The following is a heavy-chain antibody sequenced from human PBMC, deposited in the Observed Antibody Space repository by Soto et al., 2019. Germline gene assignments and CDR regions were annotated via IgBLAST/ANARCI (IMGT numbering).Heavy chain of an antibody. V-gene: IGHV5-51*01. J-gene: IGHJ6*02. CDR1: GYSFTSYW. CDR2: IYPGDSDT. CDR3: ARQNSGSYRGITKGYYYYGMDV. Sequence: ESLKISCQGSGYSFTSYWNGWVRQMPGKGLEWMGIIYPGDSDTRYSPSFQGQVTISADKSISTAYLQWSSLKASDTAMYYWARQNSGSYRGITKGYYYYGMDVWGQGTTVTVYS. D-gene: IGHD1-26*01.